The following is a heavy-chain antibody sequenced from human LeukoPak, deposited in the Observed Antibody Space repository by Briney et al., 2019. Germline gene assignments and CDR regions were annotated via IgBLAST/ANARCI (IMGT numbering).Heavy chain of an antibody. V-gene: IGHV3-21*01. CDR1: GFTFSSYS. CDR3: AVTYYYDSSGYYPPNRDY. CDR2: ISSSSSYI. Sequence: GGSLRLSCAASGFTFSSYSMNWVRQAPGKGLEWVSSISSSSSYIYYADSVKGRFTISRDNAKNSLYLQMNSLRAEDTAVYYCAVTYYYDSSGYYPPNRDYWGQGTLVTVSS. J-gene: IGHJ4*02. D-gene: IGHD3-22*01.